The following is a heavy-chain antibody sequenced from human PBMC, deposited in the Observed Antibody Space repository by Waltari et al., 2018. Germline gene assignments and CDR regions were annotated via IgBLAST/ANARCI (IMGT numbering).Heavy chain of an antibody. CDR2: TYYRSKWVN. Sequence: QVQLQQSGPGLVKPSPTLSLTCAISGDIVSSNTAAWNWIRQSPSRGLEWLGRTYYRSKWVNDYVVSLKSRITIDPDTSKNQFSLQLNSVTPEDTAFYYCAREVAGTYAFDIWGQGTMVTVSS. CDR3: AREVAGTYAFDI. D-gene: IGHD6-19*01. CDR1: GDIVSSNTAA. J-gene: IGHJ3*02. V-gene: IGHV6-1*01.